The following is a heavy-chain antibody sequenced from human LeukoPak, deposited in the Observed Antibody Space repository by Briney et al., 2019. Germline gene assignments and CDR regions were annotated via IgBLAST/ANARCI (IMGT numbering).Heavy chain of an antibody. CDR2: ISGSGDAT. V-gene: IGHV3-23*01. CDR1: GFTFSGYS. J-gene: IGHJ4*02. D-gene: IGHD6-13*01. CDR3: AKGALYSSSWYDY. Sequence: GGSLRLSCAASGFTFSGYSMSWVRQAPGKGPEWVSTISGSGDATYYADSVEGRFTISRDNSKNTLYLQMNSLRAEDTAVYYCAKGALYSSSWYDYWGQGTLVTVSS.